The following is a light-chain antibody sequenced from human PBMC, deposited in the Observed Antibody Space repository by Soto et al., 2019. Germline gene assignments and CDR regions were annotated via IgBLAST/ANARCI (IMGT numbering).Light chain of an antibody. Sequence: DIQMTPSPSTLSASVLYRVTITFRSSESIISWLAWYQQKPGKAPKLLIYKASSLESGVPSRFSGSGSGTEFTLTISSLQPDDFATYYCKQYNSYWTFGQGTKVDIK. CDR3: KQYNSYWT. CDR1: ESIISW. CDR2: KAS. V-gene: IGKV1-5*03. J-gene: IGKJ1*01.